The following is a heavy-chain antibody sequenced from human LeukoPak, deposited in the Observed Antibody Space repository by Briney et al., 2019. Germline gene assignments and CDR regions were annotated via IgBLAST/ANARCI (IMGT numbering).Heavy chain of an antibody. CDR1: GFTVSSNY. V-gene: IGHV3-66*01. Sequence: PGGSLRLSCAASGFTVSSNYMSWVRQAPGKGLEWVSVIYSGGSTYYADSVKGRFTISRDNSKNTLYLQMNSLRAEDTAVYYCARDRVDYHDSSGYPIYGMDVWGQGTTVTVSS. CDR2: IYSGGST. D-gene: IGHD3-22*01. J-gene: IGHJ6*02. CDR3: ARDRVDYHDSSGYPIYGMDV.